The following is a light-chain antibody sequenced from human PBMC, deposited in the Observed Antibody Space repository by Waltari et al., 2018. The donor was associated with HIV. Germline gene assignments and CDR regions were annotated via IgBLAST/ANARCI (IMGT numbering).Light chain of an antibody. V-gene: IGKV2-30*02. CDR3: MQETHWPPYT. Sequence: VAMTQSPLSLPVTLGQPASISCRSSQRLVHSDGNTYLNWFQQRPGQSPRRLIYKVSNRASGVPDRFSGSGSGTDFTLRITRVEAEDVGVYYCMQETHWPPYTFGQGTKLEIK. CDR2: KVS. CDR1: QRLVHSDGNTY. J-gene: IGKJ2*01.